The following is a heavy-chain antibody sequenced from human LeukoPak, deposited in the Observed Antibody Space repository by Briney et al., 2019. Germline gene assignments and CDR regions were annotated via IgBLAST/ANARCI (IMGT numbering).Heavy chain of an antibody. CDR1: GFTFSNAW. D-gene: IGHD3-22*01. Sequence: GGSLRLSCAASGFTFSNAWMSWVRQAPGKGLEGFGRIKSKTDGGTTDYAAPVKGRFTISRDDSKNTLYLQMNSLKTEDTAVYYCTTLNYYAVSYWGQGTLVTVSS. CDR2: IKSKTDGGTT. J-gene: IGHJ4*02. CDR3: TTLNYYAVSY. V-gene: IGHV3-15*01.